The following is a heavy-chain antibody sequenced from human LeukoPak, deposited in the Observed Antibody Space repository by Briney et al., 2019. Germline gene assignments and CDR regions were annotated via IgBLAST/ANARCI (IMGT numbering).Heavy chain of an antibody. CDR1: GYTFTGYY. V-gene: IGHV1-2*02. CDR2: INPNSGGT. Sequence: ASVKVSCKASGYTFTGYYMHWVRQAPGQGLEWMGWINPNSGGTNYAQKFQGRVTMTRDTSISTAYMELSRLRSDDTAVYYCARVPGAARHYYYYMDVWGKGTTVTVSS. D-gene: IGHD6-6*01. CDR3: ARVPGAARHYYYYMDV. J-gene: IGHJ6*03.